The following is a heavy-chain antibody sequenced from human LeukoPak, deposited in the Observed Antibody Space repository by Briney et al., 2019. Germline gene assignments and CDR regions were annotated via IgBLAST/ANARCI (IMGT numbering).Heavy chain of an antibody. V-gene: IGHV3-21*01. Sequence: GGSLRLSCAASGFTFSSYTMNWVRQAPGKGLEWVSSISSSSNYIHYADSLKGRFTISRDYANNSLYLQMNSLRAEDTAVYYCARGFELITFGGAIGKLNWFDSWGQGTLVTVSS. CDR2: ISSSSNYI. CDR3: ARGFELITFGGAIGKLNWFDS. D-gene: IGHD3-16*02. CDR1: GFTFSSYT. J-gene: IGHJ5*01.